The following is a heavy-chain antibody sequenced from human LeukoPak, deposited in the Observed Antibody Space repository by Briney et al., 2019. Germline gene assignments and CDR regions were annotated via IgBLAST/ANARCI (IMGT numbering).Heavy chain of an antibody. J-gene: IGHJ4*02. CDR3: AKDAVKLTGTTHYYFDY. CDR2: ISYDGSNK. D-gene: IGHD1-7*01. Sequence: PGGSLRLSCAASGFTFSSYGMHWVRQAPGKGLEWVAVISYDGSNKYYADSVKGRFTISRDNSKNTLYLQMNSLRAEDTAVYYCAKDAVKLTGTTHYYFDYWGQGTLVTVSS. CDR1: GFTFSSYG. V-gene: IGHV3-30*18.